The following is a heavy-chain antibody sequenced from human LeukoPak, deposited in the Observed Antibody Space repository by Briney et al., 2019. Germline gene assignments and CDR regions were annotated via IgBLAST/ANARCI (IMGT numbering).Heavy chain of an antibody. CDR3: ARAVYYSSYLGY. J-gene: IGHJ4*01. Sequence: PGGSLRLSCAASGFTFSSFWMHWVRQAPGKGLVWVSRINSDGSSTNYADSVKGRFTISRDNAKNTLYLQMNSLRAEDTAMYYCARAVYYSSYLGYWRQGTLVTVSS. D-gene: IGHD3-10*01. V-gene: IGHV3-74*01. CDR1: GFTFSSFW. CDR2: INSDGSST.